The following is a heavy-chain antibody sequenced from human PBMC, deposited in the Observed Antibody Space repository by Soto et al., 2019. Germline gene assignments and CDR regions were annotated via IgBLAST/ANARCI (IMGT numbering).Heavy chain of an antibody. Sequence: QVQLVESGGGVVQPGRSLRLSCAASGFTFSSYGMHWVRQAPGKGLEWVAVIWYDGSNKYYADSVKGRFTISRDNSKNTLYLQMNSPRAEDTAVYYCARDGGIAPFDYWGQGTLVTVSS. CDR2: IWYDGSNK. D-gene: IGHD6-13*01. V-gene: IGHV3-33*01. CDR3: ARDGGIAPFDY. CDR1: GFTFSSYG. J-gene: IGHJ4*02.